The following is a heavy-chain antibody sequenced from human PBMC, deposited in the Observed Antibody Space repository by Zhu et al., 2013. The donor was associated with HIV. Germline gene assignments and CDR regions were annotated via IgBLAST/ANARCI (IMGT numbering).Heavy chain of an antibody. Sequence: QVQLVQSGAEVKKPGASVKVSCKTSGYTFSDYYIHWVRQAPGQGLEWMGWINPNSGGTKYAQEFQGRVTMTRDTSISTAYLDLSKVTSDDTAMYFCATGATLSYYFDYWAREPWSASPQ. CDR3: ATGATLSYYFDY. V-gene: IGHV1-2*02. D-gene: IGHD1-26*01. CDR1: GYTFSDYY. J-gene: IGHJ4*02. CDR2: INPNSGGT.